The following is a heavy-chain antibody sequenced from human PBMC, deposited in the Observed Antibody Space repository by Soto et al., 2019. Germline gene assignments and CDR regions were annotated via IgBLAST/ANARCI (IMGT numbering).Heavy chain of an antibody. CDR1: GFTFSSYW. Sequence: PGGSLRLSCAASGFTFSSYWMSWVRQAPGKGLEWVANINQDRSEKYYVDSVKGRFTISRDNAKNSLYLQMNSSVTAADTAVYYCARGFDSGKFYAFESWGQGTQVTVSS. CDR2: INQDRSEK. CDR3: ARGFDSGKFYAFES. V-gene: IGHV3-7*03. D-gene: IGHD1-26*01. J-gene: IGHJ4*02.